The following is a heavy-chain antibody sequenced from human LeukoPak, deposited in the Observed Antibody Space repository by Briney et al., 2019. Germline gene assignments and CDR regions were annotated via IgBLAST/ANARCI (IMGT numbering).Heavy chain of an antibody. V-gene: IGHV1-2*02. Sequence: GASVKVSCKASGYTFTGYYMHWVRQAPGQGLEWMGWINPNSGDTNYAQKFQGRVTMTRDTSISTAYMELSRLRFDDTAVYYCAKDRATAMIDYWGQGTLVTVSS. D-gene: IGHD2-21*02. CDR3: AKDRATAMIDY. CDR1: GYTFTGYY. CDR2: INPNSGDT. J-gene: IGHJ4*02.